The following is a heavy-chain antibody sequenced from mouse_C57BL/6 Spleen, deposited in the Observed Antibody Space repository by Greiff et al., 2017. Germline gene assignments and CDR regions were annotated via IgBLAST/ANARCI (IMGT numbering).Heavy chain of an antibody. V-gene: IGHV1-22*01. CDR3: ASEYYGSLGY. CDR1: GYTFTDYN. CDR2: INPNNGGT. J-gene: IGHJ2*01. D-gene: IGHD1-1*01. Sequence: EVQLQQSGPELVKPGASVKMSCKASGYTFTDYNMHWVKQSHGKSLEWIGYINPNNGGTSYNQKFKGKATLTVNKSSSTAYMELRSLTSEDSAVYYCASEYYGSLGYWGQGTTLTVSS.